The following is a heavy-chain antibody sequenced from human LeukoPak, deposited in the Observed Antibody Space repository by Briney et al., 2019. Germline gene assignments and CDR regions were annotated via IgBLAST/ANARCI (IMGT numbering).Heavy chain of an antibody. J-gene: IGHJ5*02. CDR1: GFTFSSYW. CDR3: ARGKFCWLSFWFGP. Sequence: GGSPRLSCTASGFTFSSYWMSWARQAPGKGLEWVANIKQDGSEKYYVDSVKGRFTISRDNAKNSLYLQMNSLRAEDTAVYYWARGKFCWLSFWFGPWGQGTLVTVSS. D-gene: IGHD3-9*01. V-gene: IGHV3-7*01. CDR2: IKQDGSEK.